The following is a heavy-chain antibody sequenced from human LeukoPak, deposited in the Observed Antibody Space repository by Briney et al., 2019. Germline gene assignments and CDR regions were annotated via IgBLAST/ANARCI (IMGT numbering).Heavy chain of an antibody. J-gene: IGHJ4*02. CDR2: ISWNSGSI. D-gene: IGHD1-26*01. CDR1: GFTLDDYA. Sequence: GGPLRLSCAASGFTLDDYAMHWARQAPGKGLEWVSGISWNSGSIGYADSVKGRFTISRDNAKNSLYLQMNSLRAEDTALYYCAKASTQHSGSYFFPPGYWGQGTLVTVSS. V-gene: IGHV3-9*01. CDR3: AKASTQHSGSYFFPPGY.